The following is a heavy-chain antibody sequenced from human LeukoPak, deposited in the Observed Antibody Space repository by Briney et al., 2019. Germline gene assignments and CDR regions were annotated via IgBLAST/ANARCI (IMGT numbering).Heavy chain of an antibody. Sequence: GGSLRLSCAASGVIFKKYWMNWVRQVPGKGLECLANIKEDGSETYYADSVKSRFTISRDNPKNLLFLQINSLRVEDTAVYYCARETPRRGETRDGYRWGQGTVVTVSS. CDR2: IKEDGSET. J-gene: IGHJ4*02. CDR1: GVIFKKYW. CDR3: ARETPRRGETRDGYR. V-gene: IGHV3-7*01. D-gene: IGHD5-24*01.